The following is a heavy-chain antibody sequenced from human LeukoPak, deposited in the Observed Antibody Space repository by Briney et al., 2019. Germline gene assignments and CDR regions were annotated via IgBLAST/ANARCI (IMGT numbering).Heavy chain of an antibody. Sequence: GRSLRLSCAASGFTFSSYGMHWVRQAPGKGLEWVAVIPYDGSNKYYADSVKGRFTISRDNAKNTLYLQMNSLRAEDTAVYYCATFVGIAAGWGQGTLVTVSS. V-gene: IGHV3-30*03. J-gene: IGHJ4*02. CDR3: ATFVGIAAG. CDR1: GFTFSSYG. CDR2: IPYDGSNK. D-gene: IGHD6-13*01.